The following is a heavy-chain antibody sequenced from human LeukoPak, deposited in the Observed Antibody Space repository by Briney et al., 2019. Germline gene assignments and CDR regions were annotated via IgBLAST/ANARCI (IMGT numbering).Heavy chain of an antibody. CDR3: ARQPFDIFTGYYEGFFDF. CDR2: IYPGDSDT. Sequence: GESLKISCKGSGYSFTSYWIGWVRQMPGKGLEWMGIIYPGDSDTRYSPSFVSQVTISADKSSSTASLQWGGLWASDTGMYYCARQPFDIFTGYYEGFFDFWGQGTLVTVSS. V-gene: IGHV5-51*01. J-gene: IGHJ4*02. CDR1: GYSFTSYW. D-gene: IGHD3-9*01.